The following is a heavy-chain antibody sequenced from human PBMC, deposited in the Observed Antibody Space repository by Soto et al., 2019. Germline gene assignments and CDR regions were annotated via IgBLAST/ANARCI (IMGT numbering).Heavy chain of an antibody. CDR1: GGTFSTSA. J-gene: IGHJ6*02. CDR3: ARDKDRQQLGGNYYYILDV. Sequence: QVQLMQSGAEVKKPGSSVKVSCKASGGTFSTSAISWVRQAPGEGLEWVGGIMPVFATPDYAQKFQGRVNISADESTTTAYLELTGLTTDDTAVYYCARDKDRQQLGGNYYYILDVWGQGTAITVSS. V-gene: IGHV1-69*12. CDR2: IMPVFATP. D-gene: IGHD3-3*02.